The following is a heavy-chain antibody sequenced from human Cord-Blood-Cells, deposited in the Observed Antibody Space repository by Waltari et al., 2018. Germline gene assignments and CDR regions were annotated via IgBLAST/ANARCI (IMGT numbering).Heavy chain of an antibody. Sequence: QVQLVQSGAEVQKPGSSVKVSCKAYDGTFSSHAIRSLRQAPEQGLEWNAGIIPIFGTANYAQKFQGRVTITADESTSTAYMELRSLRSEDTAVYYCARALNWGACDIWGQGTMVTVSS. CDR2: IIPIFGTA. D-gene: IGHD7-27*01. CDR3: ARALNWGACDI. CDR1: DGTFSSHA. J-gene: IGHJ3*02. V-gene: IGHV1-69*01.